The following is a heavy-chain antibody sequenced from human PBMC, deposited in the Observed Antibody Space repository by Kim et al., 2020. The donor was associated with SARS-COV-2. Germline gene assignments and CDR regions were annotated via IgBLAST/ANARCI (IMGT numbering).Heavy chain of an antibody. D-gene: IGHD2-2*01. CDR2: ISYDGSNK. J-gene: IGHJ6*02. Sequence: GGSLRLSCAASGFTFSSYGMHWVRQAPGKGLEWVAVISYDGSNKYYADSVKGRFTISRDNSKNTLYLQMNSLRAEDTAVYYCAKALSLGASYLYYYYYGMDVWGQGTTVTVSS. CDR1: GFTFSSYG. CDR3: AKALSLGASYLYYYYYGMDV. V-gene: IGHV3-30*18.